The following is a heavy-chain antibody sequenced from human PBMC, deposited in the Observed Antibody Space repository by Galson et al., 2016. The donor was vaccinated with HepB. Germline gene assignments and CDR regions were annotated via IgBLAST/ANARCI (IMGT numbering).Heavy chain of an antibody. Sequence: SLRLSCAASGFTLSDHYMDWVRQAPGKGLEWVGRIKNKTNSYTTEYAASVKGRFTISRDDSKKSVYLHMNSLKTEDTAVYFCVRGPGIGGATGFDYWGQGTLVIVSS. CDR3: VRGPGIGGATGFDY. D-gene: IGHD1-26*01. CDR1: GFTLSDHY. V-gene: IGHV3-72*01. J-gene: IGHJ4*02. CDR2: IKNKTNSYTT.